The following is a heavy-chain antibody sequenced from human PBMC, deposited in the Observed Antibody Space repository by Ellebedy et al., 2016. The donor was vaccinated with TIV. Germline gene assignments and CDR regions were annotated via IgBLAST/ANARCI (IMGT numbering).Heavy chain of an antibody. Sequence: ASVKVSCKVSGYTLTELSMHWVRQAPGKGLEWMGGFDPEDGETIYAQKFQGRVTMTEDTSTDTAYMELSSLRSEDTAVYFCARAPEAYSNYIFEYWGQGILVTVPS. J-gene: IGHJ4*02. CDR1: GYTLTELS. V-gene: IGHV1-24*01. CDR3: ARAPEAYSNYIFEY. CDR2: FDPEDGET. D-gene: IGHD4-11*01.